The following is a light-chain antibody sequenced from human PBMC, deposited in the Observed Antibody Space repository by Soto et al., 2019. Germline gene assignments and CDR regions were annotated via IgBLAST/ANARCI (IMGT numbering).Light chain of an antibody. V-gene: IGKV3-20*01. Sequence: EIVLTQSPGTLSFSPGERATLSCRASQSVTSPFLAWYQQKPGQPPRLLIYSTSGRATGIPDRFSGSGSGKDFTLTISSLEPEDSAVYYCQQYGSSPRTFGQGTKVDIX. CDR3: QQYGSSPRT. J-gene: IGKJ1*01. CDR2: STS. CDR1: QSVTSPF.